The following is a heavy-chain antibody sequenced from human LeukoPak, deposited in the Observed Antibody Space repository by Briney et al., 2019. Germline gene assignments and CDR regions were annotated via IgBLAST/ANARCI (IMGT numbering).Heavy chain of an antibody. J-gene: IGHJ4*02. D-gene: IGHD6-13*01. CDR1: GFTFGNYW. V-gene: IGHV3-7*04. CDR3: ARGLLAAAGIDY. Sequence: GGSLRLSCAASGFTFGNYWMSWVRQAPGKGLEWVANIKQDGSEKNYVDSVKGRFTISRDNAENALYLQMNSLRAEDTAVYYCARGLLAAAGIDYWGQGALVTVSS. CDR2: IKQDGSEK.